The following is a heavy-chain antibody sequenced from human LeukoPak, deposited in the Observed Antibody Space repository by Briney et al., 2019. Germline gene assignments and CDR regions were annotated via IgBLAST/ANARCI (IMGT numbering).Heavy chain of an antibody. D-gene: IGHD4-17*01. J-gene: IGHJ4*02. CDR1: GYTFTGYY. V-gene: IGHV1-18*04. Sequence: ASVKVSCKASGYTFTGYYMHWVRQAPGQGLEWMGWISAYNGNTNYAQKLQGRVTMTTDTSTSTAYMELRSLRSDDTAVYYCARLGRGTVTTIDYWGQGTLVTVSS. CDR2: ISAYNGNT. CDR3: ARLGRGTVTTIDY.